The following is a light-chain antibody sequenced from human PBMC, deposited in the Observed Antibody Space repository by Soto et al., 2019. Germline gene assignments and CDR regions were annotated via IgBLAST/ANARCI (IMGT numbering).Light chain of an antibody. CDR1: SSNIGSNT. V-gene: IGLV1-44*01. Sequence: QSVLTQPPSASGTPGQRVTISCSGSSSNIGSNTVNWYQQLPGTAPTLLIYSNNQRPSGVPDRFSGSKSGTSASLAISGLQSEDEADYYCAAWDDSLSGYVFGTGTKLTVL. CDR2: SNN. CDR3: AAWDDSLSGYV. J-gene: IGLJ1*01.